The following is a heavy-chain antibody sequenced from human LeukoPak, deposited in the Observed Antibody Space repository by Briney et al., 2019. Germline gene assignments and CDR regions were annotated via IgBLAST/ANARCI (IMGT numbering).Heavy chain of an antibody. CDR2: INHSGST. CDR3: ARGALRYFDWLPSPNWFDP. D-gene: IGHD3-9*01. CDR1: GGSFSGYY. J-gene: IGHJ5*02. Sequence: SETLSLTCAGYGGSFSGYYWSWIRQPPGKGLEWIGEINHSGSTNYNPSLKSRVTISVDTSKNQFSLKLSSVTAADTAVYYCARGALRYFDWLPSPNWFDPWGQGTLVTVSS. V-gene: IGHV4-34*01.